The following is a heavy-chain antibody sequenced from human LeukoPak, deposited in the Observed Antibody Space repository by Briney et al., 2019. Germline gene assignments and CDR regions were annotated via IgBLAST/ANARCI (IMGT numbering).Heavy chain of an antibody. CDR1: GGSFSGYY. CDR2: INHSGST. CDR3: ARVSGNPNGIAVADPSSGFDY. V-gene: IGHV4-34*01. J-gene: IGHJ4*02. Sequence: PSETLSLTCAVYGGSFSGYYWSWIRQPPGKGLEWIGEINHSGSTNYNPSLKSRVTISVDTSKNQFPLKLSSVTAADTAVYYCARVSGNPNGIAVADPSSGFDYWGQGTLVTVSS. D-gene: IGHD6-19*01.